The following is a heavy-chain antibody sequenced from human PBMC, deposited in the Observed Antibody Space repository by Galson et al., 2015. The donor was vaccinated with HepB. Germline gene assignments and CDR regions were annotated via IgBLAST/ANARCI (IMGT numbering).Heavy chain of an antibody. J-gene: IGHJ3*02. CDR3: ARERVRLGGFGESTDAFEI. V-gene: IGHV6-1*01. D-gene: IGHD3-10*01. CDR2: TYYRSKWYN. Sequence: CAISGDSVSSNSAAWNWIRQSPSRGLEWLGRTYYRSKWYNDYAVSVKSRITINPDTSRNQFSLQLNSVTPEDTAVYYCARERVRLGGFGESTDAFEIWGQGTMVTVSS. CDR1: GDSVSSNSAA.